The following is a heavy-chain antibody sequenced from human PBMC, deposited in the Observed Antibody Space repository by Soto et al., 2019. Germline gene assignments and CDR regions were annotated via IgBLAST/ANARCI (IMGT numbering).Heavy chain of an antibody. CDR2: IYYSGST. CDR3: ARDPLRYYYDRSGYYNPAY. D-gene: IGHD3-22*01. CDR1: GGSVSSGSYY. Sequence: PSETLSLTCTVSGGSVSSGSYYWSWIRQPPGKGLEWIGYIYYSGSTNYNPSLKSRVTISVDTSKNQFSLKLSSVTAADTAVYYCARDPLRYYYDRSGYYNPAYWGQGTLVTGSS. J-gene: IGHJ4*02. V-gene: IGHV4-61*01.